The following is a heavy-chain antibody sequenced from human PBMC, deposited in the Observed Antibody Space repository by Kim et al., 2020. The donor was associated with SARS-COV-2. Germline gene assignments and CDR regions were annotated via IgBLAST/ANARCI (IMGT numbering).Heavy chain of an antibody. D-gene: IGHD3-10*01. CDR3: ASSYYYGSGNFLAFDI. Sequence: SGTLSLTCTVSGGSISSYYWSWIRQPPGKGLEWIGYIYYSGSTNYNPSLKSRVTISVDTSKNQFSLKLSSVTAADTAVYYCASSYYYGSGNFLAFDIWGQGTMVTVSS. CDR2: IYYSGST. J-gene: IGHJ3*02. CDR1: GGSISSYY. V-gene: IGHV4-59*13.